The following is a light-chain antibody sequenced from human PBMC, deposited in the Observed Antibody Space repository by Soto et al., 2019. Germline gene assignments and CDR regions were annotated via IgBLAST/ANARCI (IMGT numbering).Light chain of an antibody. Sequence: EIVLTHTPATLSVSPGERATLSCRASQSVSSSYLAWYQQKPGQPPRLXXYGASTRATGIPARCSGSGSGTEFTLTISSLQSEDFAVYYCQQYNNWLTWTFGQGTRLEIK. J-gene: IGKJ5*01. CDR3: QQYNNWLTWT. CDR2: GAS. V-gene: IGKV3-15*01. CDR1: QSVSSSY.